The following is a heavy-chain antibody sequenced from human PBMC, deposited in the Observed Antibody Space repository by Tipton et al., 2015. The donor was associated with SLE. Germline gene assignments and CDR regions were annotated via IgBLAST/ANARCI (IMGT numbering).Heavy chain of an antibody. CDR2: SYPTGST. D-gene: IGHD3-10*01. V-gene: IGHV4-4*07. Sequence: TLSLTCTVSGGSINNYYWSWIRQPAGKGLEWIGRSYPTGSTNYNPSLKSRVTMSLDTSKNQFSLKLSSVTAADTAVYYCARGYYGRGDDWGQGTLVTVSS. CDR1: GGSINNYY. J-gene: IGHJ4*02. CDR3: ARGYYGRGDD.